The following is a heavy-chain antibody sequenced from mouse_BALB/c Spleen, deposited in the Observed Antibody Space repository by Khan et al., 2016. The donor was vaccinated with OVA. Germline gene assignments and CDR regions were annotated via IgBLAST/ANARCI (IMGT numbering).Heavy chain of an antibody. CDR1: GYSITSDYA. CDR3: ARVYGGDFDY. J-gene: IGHJ2*01. V-gene: IGHV3-2*02. CDR2: ISYSGNT. D-gene: IGHD2-10*02. Sequence: EVQLVESGPGLVKPSQSLSLTCTVTGYSITSDYAWNWIRQFPGNKLEWMGYISYSGNTTYNPSLKSRISVTRDTSKNQSFLQLNSVTTEDTATYYCARVYGGDFDYWGQGTTLTVSS.